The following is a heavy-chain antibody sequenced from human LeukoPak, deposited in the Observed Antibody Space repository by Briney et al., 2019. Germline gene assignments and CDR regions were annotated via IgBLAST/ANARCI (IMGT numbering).Heavy chain of an antibody. J-gene: IGHJ4*02. CDR1: GFTFSNYA. Sequence: PGGSLRLSCAASGFTFSNYAMTWVRQAPGKGLEWVSGISDSGGSTYYADSVKGRFTISRDNSKSTLYLQTNSLRAEDTAVYYCAKSLSGGGYYFEYWGQGTLVTVSS. V-gene: IGHV3-23*01. D-gene: IGHD3-10*01. CDR3: AKSLSGGGYYFEY. CDR2: ISDSGGST.